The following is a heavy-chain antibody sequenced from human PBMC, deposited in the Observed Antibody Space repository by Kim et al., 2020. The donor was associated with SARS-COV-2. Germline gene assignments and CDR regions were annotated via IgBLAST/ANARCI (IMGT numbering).Heavy chain of an antibody. CDR3: ARHQRYSSGCFAVFYY. CDR2: AYDIANT. J-gene: IGHJ6*01. D-gene: IGHD6-19*01. V-gene: IGHV4-39*01. CDR1: GGSLSSSSYY. Sequence: SETLSLTCTVSGGSLSSSSYYWVRNRQPPGLGWEWIVTAYDIANTYYNPSRKSRVTIAVDTSNNQFSLRLVSVTAAATAFYYCARHQRYSSGCFAVFYY.